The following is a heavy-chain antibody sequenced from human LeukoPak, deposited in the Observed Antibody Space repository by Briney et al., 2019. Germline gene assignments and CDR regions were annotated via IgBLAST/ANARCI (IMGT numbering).Heavy chain of an antibody. CDR1: GYTFTGYY. V-gene: IGHV1-2*02. J-gene: IGHJ5*02. CDR2: INPNSGGT. Sequence: ASVKVSCKASGYTFTGYYMHWVRQAPGQGLEWMGWINPNSGGTNYAQKFQGRVTMTRDTSISTAYMELSRLRSDDTAVYYCAREGDYGANWFDPWGQGTLVTVSS. CDR3: AREGDYGANWFDP. D-gene: IGHD4-17*01.